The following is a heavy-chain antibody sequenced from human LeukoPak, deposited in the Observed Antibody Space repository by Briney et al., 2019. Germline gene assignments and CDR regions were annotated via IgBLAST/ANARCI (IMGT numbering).Heavy chain of an antibody. J-gene: IGHJ4*02. CDR1: GYTFTIYG. CDR2: ISAYNGNT. V-gene: IGHV1-18*01. Sequence: ASVKVSCKASGYTFTIYGSSWVRQAPGQGLEWMGWISAYNGNTNYAQKLQGRVTITTDTSTSTAYMELRRLRSDDTAVYYCARAYSSSHYADYWGQGTLVSVSS. D-gene: IGHD6-6*01. CDR3: ARAYSSSHYADY.